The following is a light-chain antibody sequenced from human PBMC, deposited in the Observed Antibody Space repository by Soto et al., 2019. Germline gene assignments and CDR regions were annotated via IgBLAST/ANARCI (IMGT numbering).Light chain of an antibody. CDR1: QYVGTR. V-gene: IGKV3-20*01. CDR2: YMS. J-gene: IGKJ4*01. Sequence: EIVLTQSPATLSSSPGETATLSCRASQYVGTRLAWYQHKPGQAPRLLIYYMSKRATGIPARFSGSGSGTDFTLTISRLEPEDFAVYYCQQYGSSALTFGGGTKVDIK. CDR3: QQYGSSALT.